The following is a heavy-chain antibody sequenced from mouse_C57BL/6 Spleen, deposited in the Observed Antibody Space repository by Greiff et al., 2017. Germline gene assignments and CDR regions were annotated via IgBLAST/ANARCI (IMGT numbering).Heavy chain of an antibody. CDR2: ISSGGSYT. Sequence: EVKLVESGGDLVKPGGSLKLSCAASGFTFSSYGMSWVRQTPDKRLEWVATISSGGSYTYYPDSVKGRFTISRDNAKNTLYLQMSSLKSEDTAMYYCARRDGLFAYWGQGTLVTVSA. J-gene: IGHJ3*01. D-gene: IGHD2-3*01. CDR3: ARRDGLFAY. CDR1: GFTFSSYG. V-gene: IGHV5-6*02.